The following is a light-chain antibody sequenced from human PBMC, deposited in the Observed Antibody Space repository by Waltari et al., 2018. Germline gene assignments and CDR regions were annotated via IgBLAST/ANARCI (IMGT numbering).Light chain of an antibody. V-gene: IGLV1-40*01. CDR2: RNN. Sequence: QSVLTQPPSVSGAPGQRVTISCTGSSSNIGAGFDVHWYQQLPGPAPKLLIYRNNNRPSGVPDRFSGSKSGTAASLAITGLQAEDEADYYCQSYDSNLVLVGGGTKLTVL. CDR3: QSYDSNLVL. CDR1: SSNIGAGFD. J-gene: IGLJ2*01.